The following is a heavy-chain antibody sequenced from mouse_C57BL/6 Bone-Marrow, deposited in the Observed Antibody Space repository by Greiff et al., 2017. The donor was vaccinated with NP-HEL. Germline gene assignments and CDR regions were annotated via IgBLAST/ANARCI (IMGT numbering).Heavy chain of an antibody. Sequence: DVQLVESGGGLVQPKGSLKLSCAASGFSFNTYAMNWVRQAPGKGLEWVARIRSKSNNYATYYADSVKDRFTISRDDSESMLYLQMNNLKTEDTAMYYCVSAYSNFLAWFAYWGQGTLVTVSA. CDR1: GFSFNTYA. CDR2: IRSKSNNYAT. D-gene: IGHD2-5*01. J-gene: IGHJ3*01. V-gene: IGHV10-1*01. CDR3: VSAYSNFLAWFAY.